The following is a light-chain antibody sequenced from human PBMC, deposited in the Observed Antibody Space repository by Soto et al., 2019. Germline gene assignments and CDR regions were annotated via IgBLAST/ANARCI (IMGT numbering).Light chain of an antibody. CDR1: QGISNY. CDR2: AAS. V-gene: IGKV1-27*01. J-gene: IGKJ1*01. CDR3: QKYNSAPRT. Sequence: DIQMTQSPSSLSASVGDRVTITSRASQGISNYLAWYQQRPGKVPKLLIYAASTLQSGVPSWFSGSGSGTDFTLTISSLQPEDVATYYCQKYNSAPRTFGQGTKVDIK.